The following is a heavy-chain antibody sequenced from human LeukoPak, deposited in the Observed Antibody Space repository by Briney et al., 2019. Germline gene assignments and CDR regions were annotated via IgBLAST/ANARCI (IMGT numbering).Heavy chain of an antibody. CDR3: ARTRGSYFFDY. CDR2: IYYSGST. Sequence: SETLSLTCTVSGGSISSYYSSWIRQPPGKGLEWIGYIYYSGSTNYNPSLKSRVTISVDTSENQFSLKLSSVTAADTAVYYCARTRGSYFFDYWGQGTLVTVSS. CDR1: GGSISSYY. J-gene: IGHJ4*02. D-gene: IGHD1-26*01. V-gene: IGHV4-59*08.